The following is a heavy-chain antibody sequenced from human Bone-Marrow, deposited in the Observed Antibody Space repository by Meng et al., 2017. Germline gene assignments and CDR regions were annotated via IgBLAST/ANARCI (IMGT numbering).Heavy chain of an antibody. D-gene: IGHD5-18*01. CDR3: GGGFGTARTGVVYFDY. V-gene: IGHV1-2*06. CDR2: INHNSGGT. CDR1: GYTFTGYY. Sequence: ASVKVSCKASGYTFTGYYMHWVRQAPGQGLEWMGRINHNSGGTNYAQKFQGRVTMTRDASISTAYMGLSRMRSDDTAVYYWGGGFGTARTGVVYFDYWGQGTLVTVSS. J-gene: IGHJ4*02.